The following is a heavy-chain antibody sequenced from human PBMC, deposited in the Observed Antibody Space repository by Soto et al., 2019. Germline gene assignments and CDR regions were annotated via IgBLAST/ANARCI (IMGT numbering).Heavy chain of an antibody. CDR2: IYHSGST. Sequence: PSETLSLTCAVSGYSISSGYYWGWIRQPPGKGLEWIGSIYHSGSTYYNPSLKSRVTISVDTSKNQFSLKLSSVTAADTAVYYCARDLSLSVVVTDWFDPWAREPWSPSPQ. V-gene: IGHV4-38-2*02. CDR3: ARDLSLSVVVTDWFDP. J-gene: IGHJ5*02. D-gene: IGHD2-21*02. CDR1: GYSISSGYY.